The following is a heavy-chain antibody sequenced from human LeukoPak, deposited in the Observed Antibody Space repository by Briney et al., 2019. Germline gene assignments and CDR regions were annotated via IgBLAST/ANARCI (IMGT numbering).Heavy chain of an antibody. CDR2: IYYSGST. V-gene: IGHV4-59*01. CDR3: ATLSQLGVVDY. CDR1: GGSISSYY. D-gene: IGHD3-10*01. J-gene: IGHJ4*02. Sequence: SETLSLTCTVSGGSISSYYWSWIRQPPGKGLEWIGYIYYSGSTNYNPSLKSRVTISVDTSKNQFSLKLSSVTAADTAVYYCATLSQLGVVDYWGQGTLVTVSS.